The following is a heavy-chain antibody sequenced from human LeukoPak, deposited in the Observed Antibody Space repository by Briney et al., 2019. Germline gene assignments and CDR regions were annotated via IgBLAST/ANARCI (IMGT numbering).Heavy chain of an antibody. Sequence: SQTLSLTCTVSGGSLSSGDYYWSWIRQSPGKGLEWVGYIHHSGSTYYDPSLKNRVTISLDTSKNQFSLKLTSVTAADTAVYYCARALTMVRGIIISPPFDYWGQGTLVTVSS. D-gene: IGHD3-10*01. CDR1: GGSLSSGDYY. CDR3: ARALTMVRGIIISPPFDY. V-gene: IGHV4-30-4*01. J-gene: IGHJ4*02. CDR2: IHHSGST.